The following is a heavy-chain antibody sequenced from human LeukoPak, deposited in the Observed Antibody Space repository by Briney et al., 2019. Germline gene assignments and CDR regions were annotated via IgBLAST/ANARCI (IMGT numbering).Heavy chain of an antibody. J-gene: IGHJ4*02. CDR3: ARHVANVDCIDY. Sequence: SETLSLTCTVSGXSIRSSTNFWVWIRQPPGKGPEWIGRIYSGGNTVYNPSVKGRVTISVDTSKNQFSLSLNSLTAADTAVYYCARHVANVDCIDYWGQGILVTVSS. D-gene: IGHD2-21*02. CDR2: IYSGGNT. V-gene: IGHV4-39*01. CDR1: GXSIRSSTNF.